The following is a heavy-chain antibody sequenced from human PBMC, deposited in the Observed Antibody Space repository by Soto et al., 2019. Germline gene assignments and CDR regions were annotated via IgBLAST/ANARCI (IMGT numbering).Heavy chain of an antibody. V-gene: IGHV3-30*18. D-gene: IGHD3-10*01. CDR3: AKEGTGLYNAFDI. J-gene: IGHJ3*02. CDR1: RFPFSYYA. CDR2: LLDDGSK. Sequence: QVELVESGGGVVRPGRSLRLSCAASRFPFSYYAMHWVRQAPGKGLEFVAVLLDDGSKYYADSVKGRFTISKDNSMKTVDLEMRSLRPDDTALYYCAKEGTGLYNAFDIWGQGTMVTVS.